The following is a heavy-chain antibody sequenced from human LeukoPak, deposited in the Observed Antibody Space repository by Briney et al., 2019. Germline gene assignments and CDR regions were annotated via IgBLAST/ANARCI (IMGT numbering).Heavy chain of an antibody. CDR1: DGAISSSSYY. V-gene: IGHV4-39*07. CDR2: IYYSGST. Sequence: PSETLSLTCTVSDGAISSSSYYWGWIRQPPGKGLEWIGTIYYSGSTFYNPSLKSRVTISVDTSKNQFSLRLSSVTATDTAVYYCASDSSGDGYSSGYNWGQGTLVTVSS. J-gene: IGHJ4*02. D-gene: IGHD5-24*01. CDR3: ASDSSGDGYSSGYN.